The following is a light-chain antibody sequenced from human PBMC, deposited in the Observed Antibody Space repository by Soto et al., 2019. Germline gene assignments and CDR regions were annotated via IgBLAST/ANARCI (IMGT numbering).Light chain of an antibody. J-gene: IGKJ4*01. V-gene: IGKV3-20*01. Sequence: IVLTQSPGTLSLSPGERATLSCRASQSFSTSYLAWYQQKPGQAPRLLIFAASSRASGIPDRFSGSGSGTDFTLTIDRLEPEDFAVYYCQQYSTSPLTFGGGTKLDIK. CDR1: QSFSTSY. CDR3: QQYSTSPLT. CDR2: AAS.